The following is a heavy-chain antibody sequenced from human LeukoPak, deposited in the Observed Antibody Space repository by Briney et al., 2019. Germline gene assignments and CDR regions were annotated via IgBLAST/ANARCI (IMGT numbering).Heavy chain of an antibody. D-gene: IGHD2-21*02. V-gene: IGHV3-23*01. CDR2: ISGSGGST. CDR3: AKGARYCGGDCYSSGDAFDI. CDR1: GFTFSSYG. J-gene: IGHJ3*02. Sequence: GGTLRLSCAASGFTFSSYGMSWVRQAPGKGLEWVSAISGSGGSTYYADSVKGRFTICRDNSKNTLYLQMNSLRAEDTAVYYCAKGARYCGGDCYSSGDAFDIWGQGTMVTVSS.